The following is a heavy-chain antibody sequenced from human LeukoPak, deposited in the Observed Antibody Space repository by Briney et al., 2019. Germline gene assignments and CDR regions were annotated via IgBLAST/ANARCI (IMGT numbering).Heavy chain of an antibody. J-gene: IGHJ6*03. CDR3: ASSMNYCSSTSCLLPKLKYRNYYYYYYMDV. V-gene: IGHV4-4*09. Sequence: SETLSLTCTVSGGSISSYYWSWLRQPPGKGLEWIGYIYTSGSTNYNPSLKSRVTISVETSKNQFSLKLSSVTAADTAVYYCASSMNYCSSTSCLLPKLKYRNYYYYYYMDVWGKGTTVTVSS. CDR2: IYTSGST. D-gene: IGHD2-2*01. CDR1: GGSISSYY.